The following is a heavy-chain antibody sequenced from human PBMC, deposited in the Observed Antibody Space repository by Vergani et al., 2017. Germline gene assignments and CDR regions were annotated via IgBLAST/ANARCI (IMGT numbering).Heavy chain of an antibody. CDR3: ARSGYDILTGYHEAFDI. CDR1: GGSISSGGYS. V-gene: IGHV4-30-2*01. Sequence: QLQLQESGSGLVKPSQTLSLTCAVSGGSISSGGYSWSWIRQPPGKGLEWIGYIYHSGSTYYNPSLKSRVTISVYRSKNQFSLKLSSVTAADTAVYYCARSGYDILTGYHEAFDIWGQGTMVTVSS. J-gene: IGHJ3*02. D-gene: IGHD3-9*01. CDR2: IYHSGST.